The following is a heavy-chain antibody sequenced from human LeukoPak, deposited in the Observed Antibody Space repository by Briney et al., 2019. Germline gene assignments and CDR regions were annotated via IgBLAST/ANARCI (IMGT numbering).Heavy chain of an antibody. V-gene: IGHV3-72*01. CDR2: ARSRRNGYGT. D-gene: IGHD4/OR15-4a*01. CDR1: GFTFSDHY. Sequence: GGSLRLSCAASGFTFSDHYIDWVRQAPGKGLEWVGRARSRRNGYGTQYAASVKGRFTFSRDDSENTVYLQMNSLKTEDTAVYFCARIMRVDYGTYYFDYWGPGTLVTVSS. CDR3: ARIMRVDYGTYYFDY. J-gene: IGHJ4*02.